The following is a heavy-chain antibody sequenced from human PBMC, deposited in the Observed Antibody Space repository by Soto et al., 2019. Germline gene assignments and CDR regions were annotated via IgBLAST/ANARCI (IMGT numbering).Heavy chain of an antibody. CDR3: AKDMENPGIAARWFDP. CDR2: ISWNSGSI. V-gene: IGHV3-9*01. D-gene: IGHD6-6*01. J-gene: IGHJ5*02. CDR1: GFTFDDYA. Sequence: GGSLRLSCAASGFTFDDYAMHWVRQAPGKGLEWVSGISWNSGSIGYADSVKGRFTISRDNAKNSLYLQMNSLRAEDTALYYCAKDMENPGIAARWFDPWGQGTLVTVSS.